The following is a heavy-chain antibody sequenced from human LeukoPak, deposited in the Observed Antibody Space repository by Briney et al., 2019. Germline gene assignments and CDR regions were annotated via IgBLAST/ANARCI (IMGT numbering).Heavy chain of an antibody. CDR1: GGSMRSYY. J-gene: IGHJ6*03. V-gene: IGHV4-59*01. CDR2: MYYSGST. CDR3: ARGELAPRRYYMDV. D-gene: IGHD3-10*01. Sequence: SETLSLTCTVSGGSMRSYYWNWIRQPPGKGLEWIGYMYYSGSTNYNPSLKSRVTISVDTSKNQFSLKLSSVTAADTAVYYCARGELAPRRYYMDVWGKGTTVTVSS.